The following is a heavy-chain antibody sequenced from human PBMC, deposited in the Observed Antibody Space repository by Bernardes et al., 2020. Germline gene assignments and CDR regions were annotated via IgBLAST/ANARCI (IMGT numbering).Heavy chain of an antibody. J-gene: IGHJ4*02. CDR3: ARVTGLDLYVGYYFDY. V-gene: IGHV1-69*06. D-gene: IGHD3-16*01. Sequence: SVKDSCKASGGTFSSYAISWVRQAPGQGLEWMGGIIPIFGTANYAQKFQGRVTITADKSTSTAYMELSSLRSEDTAVYYCARVTGLDLYVGYYFDYWGQGTLVTVSS. CDR1: GGTFSSYA. CDR2: IIPIFGTA.